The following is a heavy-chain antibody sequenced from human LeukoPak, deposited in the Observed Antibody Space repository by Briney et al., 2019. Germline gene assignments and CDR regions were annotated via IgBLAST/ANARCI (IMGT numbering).Heavy chain of an antibody. D-gene: IGHD3-22*01. J-gene: IGHJ6*02. Sequence: ASVKVSCKASGYTFTIYYMHWVRQAPGQGLEWMGIINPSGGSTSYAQKFQGRVTMTRDTSTSTVYMELSSLRSEDTAVYYCTRGLLQNGMDVWGQGTTVTVSS. CDR2: INPSGGST. CDR3: TRGLLQNGMDV. CDR1: GYTFTIYY. V-gene: IGHV1-46*01.